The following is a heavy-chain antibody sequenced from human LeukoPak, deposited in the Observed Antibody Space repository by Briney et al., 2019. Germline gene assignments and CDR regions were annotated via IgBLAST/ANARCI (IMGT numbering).Heavy chain of an antibody. CDR3: ARGSGQIAARPSYFDC. D-gene: IGHD6-6*01. J-gene: IGHJ4*02. Sequence: SETLSLTCAVYGGSFSGYYWSWIRQPPGEGLEWIGEINHSGSTNYNPSLKSRVTISVDTSKNQFSLKLSSVTAADTAVYYCARGSGQIAARPSYFDCWGQGTLVTVSS. CDR2: INHSGST. CDR1: GGSFSGYY. V-gene: IGHV4-34*01.